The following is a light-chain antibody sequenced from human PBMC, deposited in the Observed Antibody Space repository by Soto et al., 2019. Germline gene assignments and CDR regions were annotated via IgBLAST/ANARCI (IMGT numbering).Light chain of an antibody. Sequence: EVGLPQSPAPLSLSPAEGATLSCRASESVSTYLAWYPQKPGQAPRLLFYDASNRATGIPTRFTGSGSGTDFTLTISSLEPGDFAVYYCQQRSAWPLSFGGGTKVDIK. CDR1: ESVSTY. V-gene: IGKV3-11*01. CDR2: DAS. J-gene: IGKJ4*01. CDR3: QQRSAWPLS.